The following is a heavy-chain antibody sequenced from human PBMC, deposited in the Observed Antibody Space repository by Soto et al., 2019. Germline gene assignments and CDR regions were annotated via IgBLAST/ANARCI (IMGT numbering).Heavy chain of an antibody. CDR1: GGFTSTNNW. CDR2: AYHSGST. V-gene: IGHV4-4*02. D-gene: IGHD3-10*01. J-gene: IGHJ4*02. Sequence: QLQLQESGPGLVRPSGTLSLTCAVSGGFTSTNNWWSWVRQPPGKGLEWIGDAYHSGSTEYNPSLKSRVSISVDKSKNQISLKLTSATAADTAVYYCARSPPSSYYGGSGTFDYCGQGTLVTVSS. CDR3: ARSPPSSYYGGSGTFDY.